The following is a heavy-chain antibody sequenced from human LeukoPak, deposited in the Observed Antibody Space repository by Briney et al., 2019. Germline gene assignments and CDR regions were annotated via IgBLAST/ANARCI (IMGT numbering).Heavy chain of an antibody. CDR3: ARHYYGDYPNLYYFDY. CDR2: IYYSGST. J-gene: IGHJ4*02. D-gene: IGHD4-17*01. Sequence: SETLSLTCTVSGGSISSSSYYLGWIREPPGKGLEWIASIYYSGSTYYNPSLKSRVTISVDTSKNQFSLKLSSVTAADTAVYYCARHYYGDYPNLYYFDYWGQGTLVTVSS. CDR1: GGSISSSSYY. V-gene: IGHV4-39*01.